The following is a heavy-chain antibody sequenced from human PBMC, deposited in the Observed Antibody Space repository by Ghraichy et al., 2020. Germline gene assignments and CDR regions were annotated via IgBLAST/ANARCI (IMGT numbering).Heavy chain of an antibody. CDR1: GFTVNNYD. CDR3: ARGWGFGIDYVYHFES. D-gene: IGHD4-17*01. V-gene: IGHV3-13*01. CDR2: IQVSGAT. J-gene: IGHJ4*02. Sequence: GGSLRLSCAAAGFTVNNYDMHWVRQASGKGLEWVSGIQVSGATYYADSVKGRFTISRESADNSLFLQMNSLRVGDTAVYYCARGWGFGIDYVYHFESWGQGTLVTVSS.